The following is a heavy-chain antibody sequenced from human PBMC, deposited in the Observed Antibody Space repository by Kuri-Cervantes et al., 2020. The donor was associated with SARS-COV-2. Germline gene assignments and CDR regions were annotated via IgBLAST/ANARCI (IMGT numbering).Heavy chain of an antibody. CDR3: ARDLGTVTVFDY. CDR1: GFTFSSYE. CDR2: ISSSGSII. Sequence: GESLKISCAASGFTFSSYEMNWVRLAPGKGLEWVSYISSSGSIIYYADSVKGRFTISRDNAKNSLYLQMNSLRDEDTAVYYCARDLGTVTVFDYWGQGTLVTVSS. J-gene: IGHJ4*02. D-gene: IGHD4-17*01. V-gene: IGHV3-48*03.